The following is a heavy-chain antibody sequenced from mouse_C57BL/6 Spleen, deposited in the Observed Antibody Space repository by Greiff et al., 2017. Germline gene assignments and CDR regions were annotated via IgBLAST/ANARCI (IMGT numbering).Heavy chain of an antibody. D-gene: IGHD2-1*01. V-gene: IGHV1-26*01. CDR1: GYTFTDYY. J-gene: IGHJ3*01. CDR3: ARRGYGNFNAY. Sequence: VQLQQSGPELVKPGASVKISCKASGYTFTDYYMNWVKQSHGKSLEWIGDINPNNGGTSYNQKFKGKATLTVDKSSSTAYMELRSLTSEDSAVYYCARRGYGNFNAYWGQGTLVTVSA. CDR2: INPNNGGT.